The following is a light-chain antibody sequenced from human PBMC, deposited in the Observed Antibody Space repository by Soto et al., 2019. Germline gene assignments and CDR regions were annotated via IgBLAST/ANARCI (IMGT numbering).Light chain of an antibody. Sequence: DIVMSQSPLSLPVTPGETVSISCRSSQSLLHSNGYSCLDWYLQKPGQSPQLLIHLASTRASGVPDRFSGSGSGTDFTLKISRVEAEDVGVSYCMQALQSPVTFGGGTRVEIK. CDR1: QSLLHSNGYSC. CDR3: MQALQSPVT. J-gene: IGKJ4*01. V-gene: IGKV2-28*01. CDR2: LAS.